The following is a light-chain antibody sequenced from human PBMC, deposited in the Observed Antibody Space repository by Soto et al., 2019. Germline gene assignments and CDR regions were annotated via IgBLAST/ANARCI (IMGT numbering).Light chain of an antibody. CDR1: QSLVHSDGNTY. CDR3: MQGTQWPRT. Sequence: DVVLTQSPVSLPVTLGQPASISCMSSQSLVHSDGNTYLNWFQQRPGHSPRRLVYRVSNRDSGVPDNFSGSGSGTNFTLKISSVEAEDIGVYYCMQGTQWPRTFGQGTKVDSK. V-gene: IGKV2-30*02. J-gene: IGKJ1*01. CDR2: RVS.